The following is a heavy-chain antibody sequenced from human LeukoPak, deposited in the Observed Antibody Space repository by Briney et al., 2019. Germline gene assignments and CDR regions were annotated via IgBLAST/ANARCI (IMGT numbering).Heavy chain of an antibody. CDR3: ARGGGYYDSSEAFDI. CDR1: GGSISSYY. D-gene: IGHD3-22*01. V-gene: IGHV4-59*01. J-gene: IGHJ3*02. Sequence: SETLSLTCTVSGGSISSYYRSWIRQPPGKGLEWIGYIYYSGSTNYNPSLKSRVTISVDTSKNQFSLKLSSVTAADTAVYYCARGGGYYDSSEAFDIWGQGTMVTVSS. CDR2: IYYSGST.